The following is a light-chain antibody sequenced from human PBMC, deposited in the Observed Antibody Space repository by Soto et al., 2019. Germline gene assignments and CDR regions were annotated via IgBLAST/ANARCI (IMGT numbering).Light chain of an antibody. Sequence: DIQMTQSPSTLSASVGDRVTITCRASQSISNWLAWYQQKPGKAPKLLIYKASSLESGVPSRFSGSGSGTEFTLTISSLQPDDFATYYCQQYDSYSLSFGPGTKLDIK. CDR1: QSISNW. V-gene: IGKV1-5*03. J-gene: IGKJ3*01. CDR3: QQYDSYSLS. CDR2: KAS.